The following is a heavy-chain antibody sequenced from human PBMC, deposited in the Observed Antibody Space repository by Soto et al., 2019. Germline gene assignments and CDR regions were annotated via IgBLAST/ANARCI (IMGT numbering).Heavy chain of an antibody. V-gene: IGHV3-21*01. CDR2: ISSSSSYI. D-gene: IGHD6-13*01. J-gene: IGHJ6*04. CDR3: ARDRGSAAGLLMDV. Sequence: GGSLRLSCAASGFTFSSYSMNWVRQAPGKGLEWVSSISSSSSYIYYADSVKGRFTISRDNAKNSLYLQMNSLRAEDTAVYYCARDRGSAAGLLMDVWGKGTTVTVSS. CDR1: GFTFSSYS.